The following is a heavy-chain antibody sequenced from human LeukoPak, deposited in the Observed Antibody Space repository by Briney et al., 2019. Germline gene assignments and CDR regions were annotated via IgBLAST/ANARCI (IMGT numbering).Heavy chain of an antibody. CDR1: GYIFTGYY. Sequence: GASVKVSCKTSGYIFTGYYIHWLRQAPGQGLEWMAWINPNGGGTGYSQKFQGRVTVTSDTSITTSYMELSNLRSDDTALYFCARDWHSSGLYYFDYWGQGTLVTVSS. D-gene: IGHD6-19*01. CDR3: ARDWHSSGLYYFDY. CDR2: INPNGGGT. J-gene: IGHJ4*02. V-gene: IGHV1-2*02.